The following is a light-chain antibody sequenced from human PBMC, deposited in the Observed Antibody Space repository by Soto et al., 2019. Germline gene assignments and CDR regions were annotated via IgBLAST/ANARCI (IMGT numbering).Light chain of an antibody. CDR2: GAS. V-gene: IGKV3-20*01. J-gene: IGKJ2*01. Sequence: EIVLTQSPGTLSLSPGERDTLSCRASQSVSSSYFAWYQQKPGQAPRLLIYGASSRATGIPDRFSGSGSGTDFTLTISRLEPEDFAVYYCQQYGSSPLYTFGQGTKLEIK. CDR3: QQYGSSPLYT. CDR1: QSVSSSY.